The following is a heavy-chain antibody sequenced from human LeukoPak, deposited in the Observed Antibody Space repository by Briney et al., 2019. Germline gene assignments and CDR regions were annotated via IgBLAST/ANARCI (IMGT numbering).Heavy chain of an antibody. D-gene: IGHD3-10*01. V-gene: IGHV1-8*01. CDR1: GYTFTSYD. CDR3: ARGSGGQPQRRYYYYYGMDV. CDR2: MNPNSGNT. J-gene: IGHJ6*02. Sequence: ASVKVSCKASGYTFTSYDINWVRQATGQGLEWMGWMNPNSGNTGYAQKFQGRVTMTRNTSISTAYMELSSLRSEDTAVYYCARGSGGQPQRRYYYYYGMDVWGQGTTVTVSS.